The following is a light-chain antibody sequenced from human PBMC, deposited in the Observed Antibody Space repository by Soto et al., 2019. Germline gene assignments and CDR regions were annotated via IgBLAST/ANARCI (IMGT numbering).Light chain of an antibody. CDR3: QQYDSYSRT. CDR2: DAS. V-gene: IGKV1-5*01. Sequence: DIQMTQSPSTLSASVGDRVTITCRASQSISTWLAWYQQKPGKAPKLLIYDASSLQGWVPSRFSGSGSGTEFTLTISSLQPDDFASYDCQQYDSYSRTFGQGAEVEIK. J-gene: IGKJ1*01. CDR1: QSISTW.